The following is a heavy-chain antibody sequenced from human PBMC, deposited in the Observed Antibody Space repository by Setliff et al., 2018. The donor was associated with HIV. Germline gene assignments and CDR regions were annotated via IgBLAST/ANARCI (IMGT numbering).Heavy chain of an antibody. Sequence: TFSSYGMHWVRQAPGKGLEWVTFIRHDGINEDYRDSVKGRFTISRDNSKNTLYLQMNSLRAEDTAVYYCAILYDSSGYYYDGYWGQGTLVTVSS. V-gene: IGHV3-30*02. CDR1: TFSSYG. CDR3: AILYDSSGYYYDGY. J-gene: IGHJ4*02. CDR2: IRHDGINE. D-gene: IGHD3-22*01.